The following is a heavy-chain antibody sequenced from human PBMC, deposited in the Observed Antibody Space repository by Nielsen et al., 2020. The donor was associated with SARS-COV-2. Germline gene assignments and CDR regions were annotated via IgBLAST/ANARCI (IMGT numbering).Heavy chain of an antibody. D-gene: IGHD3-10*01. Sequence: WLRQPPGKGLEWVAVISYDGSNKYYADSVKGRFTISRDNSKNTLYLQMNSLRAEDTAVYYCANLMVGSGSYYTPYGMDVWGQGTTVTVSS. CDR2: ISYDGSNK. J-gene: IGHJ6*02. V-gene: IGHV3-30*18. CDR3: ANLMVGSGSYYTPYGMDV.